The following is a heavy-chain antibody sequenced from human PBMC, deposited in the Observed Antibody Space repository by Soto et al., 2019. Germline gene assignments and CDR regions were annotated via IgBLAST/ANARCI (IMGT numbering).Heavy chain of an antibody. V-gene: IGHV3-23*01. D-gene: IGHD1-26*01. CDR3: AKVGPSYYYGMGV. Sequence: GGSLRLSCAASGLDFSSEVMCWVRQAPGKGLEWVSSISGSGRTIYHADSMRGRFAISRDNSKNSLYLQLNNLRVDDTAVYYCAKVGPSYYYGMGVWGQGTTVTVSS. CDR2: ISGSGRTI. J-gene: IGHJ6*02. CDR1: GLDFSSEV.